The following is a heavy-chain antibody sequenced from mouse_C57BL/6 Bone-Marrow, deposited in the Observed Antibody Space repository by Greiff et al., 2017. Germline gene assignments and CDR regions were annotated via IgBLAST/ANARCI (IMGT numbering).Heavy chain of an antibody. CDR1: GYTFTGYW. CDR3: ARRKDDYDGCVD. D-gene: IGHD2-4*01. J-gene: IGHJ3*01. V-gene: IGHV1-9*01. Sequence: VQLQQSGAELMKPGASVKLSCKATGYTFTGYWIEWVKQRPGHGLEWIGEILPGGGNTNYNGKFKGKGTFTADTSSNTAYMQLSSLTTEDAAIYDCARRKDDYDGCVDWGQGTLVTVSA. CDR2: ILPGGGNT.